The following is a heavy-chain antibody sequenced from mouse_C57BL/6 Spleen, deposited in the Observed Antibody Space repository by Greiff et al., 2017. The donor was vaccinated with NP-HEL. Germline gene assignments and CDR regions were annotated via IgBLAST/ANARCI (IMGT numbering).Heavy chain of an antibody. CDR2: ISDGGSYT. D-gene: IGHD1-1*01. Sequence: DVQLVESGGGLVKPGGSLKLSCAASGFTFSSYAMSWVRQTPETRLEWVATISDGGSYTYYPANVKGRFTISRDNAKNNLYLQMSHLTSEDTAMYYCARGGTTVVPFFDYWGQGTTLTVSS. V-gene: IGHV5-4*01. J-gene: IGHJ2*01. CDR1: GFTFSSYA. CDR3: ARGGTTVVPFFDY.